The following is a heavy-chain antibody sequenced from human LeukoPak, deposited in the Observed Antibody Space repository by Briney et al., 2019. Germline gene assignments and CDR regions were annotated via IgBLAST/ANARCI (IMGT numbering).Heavy chain of an antibody. J-gene: IGHJ4*02. D-gene: IGHD1-26*01. Sequence: ASVKVSCKASGYTFSTYYMHWVRQAPGQGLEWVGVINPSGGTTTYSQKFQGRVTMTRDTSTSTVYMELSSLRIEDTAVYHCSRDLGGSYNDYWGQGTMVTVSS. V-gene: IGHV1-46*01. CDR2: INPSGGTT. CDR1: GYTFSTYY. CDR3: SRDLGGSYNDY.